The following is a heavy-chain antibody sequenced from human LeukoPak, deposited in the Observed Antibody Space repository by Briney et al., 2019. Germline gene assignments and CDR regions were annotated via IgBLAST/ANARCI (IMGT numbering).Heavy chain of an antibody. CDR1: GFTFSSYG. D-gene: IGHD3-22*01. CDR3: TRYYYDGSGYYYLFDY. J-gene: IGHJ4*02. Sequence: GGSLRLSCAASGFTFSSYGMHWVRQASGKGLEWVCRIRSKTNSYATAYAASGKGRFTISRDDSKNTEYLQMNSLKTEDTAVYYCTRYYYDGSGYYYLFDYWGQGTLVTVSS. V-gene: IGHV3-73*01. CDR2: IRSKTNSYAT.